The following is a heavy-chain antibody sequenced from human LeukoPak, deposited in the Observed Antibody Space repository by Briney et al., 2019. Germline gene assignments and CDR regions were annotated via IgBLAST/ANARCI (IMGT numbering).Heavy chain of an antibody. CDR1: GFTFSSCG. Sequence: PGRSLRLSCAASGFTFSSCGMHWVRQAPGKGLEWVAVIWYDGSKKYHADSVKGRFTISRDNSKNTLHLQMNSLRAEDTAVYYCARSVLSPVLQDFDYWGRGTLVTVSS. CDR2: IWYDGSKK. V-gene: IGHV3-33*01. CDR3: ARSVLSPVLQDFDY. D-gene: IGHD5-24*01. J-gene: IGHJ4*02.